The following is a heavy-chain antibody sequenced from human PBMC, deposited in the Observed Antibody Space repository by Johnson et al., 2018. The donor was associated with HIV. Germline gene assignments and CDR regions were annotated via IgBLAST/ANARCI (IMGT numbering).Heavy chain of an antibody. CDR1: GFTCDDYG. Sequence: MLLVESGGGVVRPGGSLRLSCAASGFTCDDYGKSWVRQAPGKGMEWVCGMKWNGGSTGYADSVKGRFTISRDNAKNSLYLQMNSLRGEDTAVYYCARPSLKDGYNYGGGFDIWGQGTMVTVSS. CDR2: MKWNGGST. J-gene: IGHJ3*02. D-gene: IGHD5-24*01. CDR3: ARPSLKDGYNYGGGFDI. V-gene: IGHV3-20*04.